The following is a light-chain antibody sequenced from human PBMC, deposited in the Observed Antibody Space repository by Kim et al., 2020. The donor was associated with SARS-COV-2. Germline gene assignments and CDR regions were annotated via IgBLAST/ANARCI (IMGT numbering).Light chain of an antibody. Sequence: QSALTQPASVSGSPGQSITISCTGTSSDIGGYNYVSWYQQHPGKAPKLMIYDVSNRPSGVSNRFSGSKSGNTASLTISGLPAEDEADYYCSSYTSSNTPVFGAGTKVTVL. CDR3: SSYTSSNTPV. J-gene: IGLJ1*01. CDR1: SSDIGGYNY. V-gene: IGLV2-14*03. CDR2: DVS.